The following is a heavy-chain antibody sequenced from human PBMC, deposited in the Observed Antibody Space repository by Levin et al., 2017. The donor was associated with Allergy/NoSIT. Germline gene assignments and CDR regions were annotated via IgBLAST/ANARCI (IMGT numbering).Heavy chain of an antibody. CDR1: GGSISSYY. J-gene: IGHJ4*02. CDR3: ARSSRDGYAYFDC. D-gene: IGHD5-24*01. Sequence: SEILSLTCTVSGGSISSYYWSWIRQPPGKGLEWIGYIFYSGTTNYNPSLKSRVTISVDTSKNQFSLKLSSVTAADTAVYYCARSSRDGYAYFDCWGQGTLVTVSS. CDR2: IFYSGTT. V-gene: IGHV4-59*01.